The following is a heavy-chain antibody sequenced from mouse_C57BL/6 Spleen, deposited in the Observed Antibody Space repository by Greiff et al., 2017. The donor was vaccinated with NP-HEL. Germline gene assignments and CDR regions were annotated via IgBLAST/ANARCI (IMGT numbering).Heavy chain of an antibody. CDR2: IWSGGST. CDR1: GFSLTSYG. Sequence: VQRVESGPGLVQPSQSLSITCTVSGFSLTSYGVHWVRQSPGKGLEWLGVIWSGGSTDYNAAFISRLSISKDNSKSQVFFKMNSLQADDTAIYYCSIPDYGGAMDYWGQGTSVTVSS. CDR3: SIPDYGGAMDY. D-gene: IGHD2-4*01. J-gene: IGHJ4*01. V-gene: IGHV2-2*01.